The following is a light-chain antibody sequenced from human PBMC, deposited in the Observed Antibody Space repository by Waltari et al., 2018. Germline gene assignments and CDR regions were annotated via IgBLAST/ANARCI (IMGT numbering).Light chain of an antibody. J-gene: IGKJ5*01. CDR3: QHYGSSMIT. CDR1: QIVSNNY. CDR2: GAS. Sequence: EIVLTQSPGHLSLSPGERATLPCRASQIVSNNYLAWYQQKPGQAPRLLIYGASSRATGIPDRFSGSGSGTDFTLTISRLEPEDFAVYYCQHYGSSMITFGQGTRLEMK. V-gene: IGKV3-20*01.